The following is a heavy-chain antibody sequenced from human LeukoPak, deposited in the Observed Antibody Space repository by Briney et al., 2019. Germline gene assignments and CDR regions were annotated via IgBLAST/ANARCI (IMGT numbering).Heavy chain of an antibody. J-gene: IGHJ4*02. D-gene: IGHD3-22*01. Sequence: GRSLRLSCAASGFTFSSYGMHWVRQAPGKGLEWVAVISYDGSNKYYADSVKGRFTISRDNSKNTLYLQMNSLRAEDTAVYYCAKDGRADYYDSSGYYYELDYWGQGTLVTVSS. CDR1: GFTFSSYG. V-gene: IGHV3-30*18. CDR3: AKDGRADYYDSSGYYYELDY. CDR2: ISYDGSNK.